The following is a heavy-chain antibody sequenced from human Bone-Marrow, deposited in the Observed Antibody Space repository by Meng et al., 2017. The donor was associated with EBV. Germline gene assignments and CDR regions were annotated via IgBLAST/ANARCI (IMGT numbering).Heavy chain of an antibody. CDR1: GFSPRASGVS. CDR3: VHKKESTAFYFDY. CDR2: IYWDDDQ. Sequence: ITLKEPGPSPVKPTPSLTLTFNFSGFSPRASGVSGGWIRQHPGKALEWLANIYWDDDQRYSPSLKSRLSITKDTSKNQVVLTMTNMDPVDTATYFCVHKKESTAFYFDYWGHGTLVTVSS. V-gene: IGHV2-5*02. J-gene: IGHJ4*01.